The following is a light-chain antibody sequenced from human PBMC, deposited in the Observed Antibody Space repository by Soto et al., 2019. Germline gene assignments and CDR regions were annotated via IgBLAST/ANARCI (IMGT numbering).Light chain of an antibody. Sequence: EIEVTQSPSPVSASVGDRVTITCRASQDISTWLAWYQQKPGKATKLLIYAASSLFSGVPSRFSGSGSGTDFTLTISSLQPEDFATYYCQQAASLPLVTFGQGTRLEIK. V-gene: IGKV1-12*01. CDR2: AAS. J-gene: IGKJ5*01. CDR1: QDISTW. CDR3: QQAASLPLVT.